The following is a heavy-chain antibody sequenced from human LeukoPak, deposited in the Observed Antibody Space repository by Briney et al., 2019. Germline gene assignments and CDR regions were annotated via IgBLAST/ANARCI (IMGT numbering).Heavy chain of an antibody. D-gene: IGHD3-9*01. Sequence: ASVKVSCKASGYTFTSYYMHWVRQAPGQGLEWMGIINPSGGSTSYAQKFQGRVTMTRDTSTSTVYMELSSLRSEDTAVYYCARDASYDILTGSDLYYYYMDVWGKGTTVTISS. CDR3: ARDASYDILTGSDLYYYYMDV. V-gene: IGHV1-46*01. CDR2: INPSGGST. J-gene: IGHJ6*03. CDR1: GYTFTSYY.